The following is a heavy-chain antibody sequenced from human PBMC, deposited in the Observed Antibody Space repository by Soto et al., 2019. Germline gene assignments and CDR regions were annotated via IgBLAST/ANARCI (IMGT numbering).Heavy chain of an antibody. Sequence: QVQLVESGGGVVQPGRSLRLSCAASGFTFSSYAMHWVRQAPGKGLEWVAVISYDGSNKYYADSVKGRLTISRDNSKNTLYLQMNSLRAEDTAVYYCAREGNHGSFDYWGQGTLVTVSS. V-gene: IGHV3-30-3*01. CDR3: AREGNHGSFDY. J-gene: IGHJ4*02. CDR2: ISYDGSNK. D-gene: IGHD1-1*01. CDR1: GFTFSSYA.